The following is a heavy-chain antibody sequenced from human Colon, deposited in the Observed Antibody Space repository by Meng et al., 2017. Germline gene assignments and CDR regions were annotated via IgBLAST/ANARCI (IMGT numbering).Heavy chain of an antibody. CDR2: VSGDGSSI. V-gene: IGHV3-74*01. CDR3: TRGKGLGNVHGYFDD. Sequence: GGSLRLSCAASGFTFSTYWMHWVRQVPGKGLVWVSRVSGDGSSITYAGSVKGRFTISRDNAKNTLYLQMNSLRADDTAVYYCTRGKGLGNVHGYFDDWGQGTLVTSPQ. D-gene: IGHD7-27*01. J-gene: IGHJ4*02. CDR1: GFTFSTYW.